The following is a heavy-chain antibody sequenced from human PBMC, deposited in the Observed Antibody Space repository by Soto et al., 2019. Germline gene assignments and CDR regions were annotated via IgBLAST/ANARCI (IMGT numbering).Heavy chain of an antibody. CDR3: AHTRIAAAGEIFDY. CDR2: IYWDDDK. J-gene: IGHJ4*02. Sequence: QITLKESGPTLVKPTQTLTLTCTFSGFSLSTSGVGVDWIRQPPGKALEWLALIYWDDDKRYSPSLKSRLTITKDTSKNQVVLTMTNMDPVDTATYYCAHTRIAAAGEIFDYWGQGTLVTVSS. D-gene: IGHD6-13*01. CDR1: GFSLSTSGVG. V-gene: IGHV2-5*02.